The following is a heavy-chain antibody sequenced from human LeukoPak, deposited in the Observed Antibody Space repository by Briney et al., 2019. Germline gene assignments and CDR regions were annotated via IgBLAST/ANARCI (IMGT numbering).Heavy chain of an antibody. V-gene: IGHV4-31*03. D-gene: IGHD4-17*01. Sequence: SETLSLTCTVSGGSISSGGYYWSWIRQHPGKGLEWIGYIYYSGSTYYNPSLKRRVTISVDTSKNQFSLKLSSVTAADTAVYYCASLPRQITVTTLYFDYWGQGTLVTVSS. CDR3: ASLPRQITVTTLYFDY. CDR2: IYYSGST. J-gene: IGHJ4*02. CDR1: GGSISSGGYY.